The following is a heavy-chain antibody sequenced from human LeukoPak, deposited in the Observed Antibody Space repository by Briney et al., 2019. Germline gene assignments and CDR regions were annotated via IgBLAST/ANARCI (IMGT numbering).Heavy chain of an antibody. V-gene: IGHV3-30*03. J-gene: IGHJ5*02. CDR1: GFTFSSYG. CDR2: ISYDGSNK. D-gene: IGHD6-19*01. Sequence: AGGSLRLSCAASGFTFSSYGMHWVRQAPGKGLEWVAVISYDGSNKYYADSVKGRFTISRDNAENSLYLQMNSLRVEDTAVYYCGREGGSDWYSGWFDPWGQGTLVTVSS. CDR3: GREGGSDWYSGWFDP.